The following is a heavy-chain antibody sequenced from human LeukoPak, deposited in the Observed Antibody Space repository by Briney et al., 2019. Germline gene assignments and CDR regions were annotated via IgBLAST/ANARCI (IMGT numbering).Heavy chain of an antibody. J-gene: IGHJ3*02. CDR2: INSDGSST. D-gene: IGHD3-3*01. CDR3: ASSTIFGAFDI. CDR1: GFTFSSYW. Sequence: PGGSLRLSCAASGFTFSSYWMHWVRQAPGKGLVWVSRINSDGSSTSYADSVKGRFTISRDNSKNTLYLQMNSLRAEDTAVYYCASSTIFGAFDIWGQGTMVTVSS. V-gene: IGHV3-74*01.